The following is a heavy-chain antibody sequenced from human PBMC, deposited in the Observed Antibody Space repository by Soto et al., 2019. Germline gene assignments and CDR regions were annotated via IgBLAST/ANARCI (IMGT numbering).Heavy chain of an antibody. J-gene: IGHJ6*02. Sequence: SETLSLTCAVYGGSFSAYYWSWIRQPPGKGLEWIGEISHSGSTNYNPALTSRVTISVDTSKNQFSLKLSPVTAADTAVYYCARELPYSSSSSRSDNYGMDVWGQGTTVTVSS. D-gene: IGHD6-6*01. CDR3: ARELPYSSSSSRSDNYGMDV. CDR2: ISHSGST. V-gene: IGHV4-34*01. CDR1: GGSFSAYY.